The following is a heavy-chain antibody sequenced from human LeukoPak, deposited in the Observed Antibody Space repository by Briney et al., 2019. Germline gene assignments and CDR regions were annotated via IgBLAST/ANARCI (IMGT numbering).Heavy chain of an antibody. CDR3: ARDNSVEDTAWWFDP. CDR1: GYTFTSYY. J-gene: IGHJ5*02. CDR2: INPGGGST. V-gene: IGHV1-46*01. Sequence: ASVKVSCKASGYTFTSYYMHWVRQAPGQGLEWMGIINPGGGSTSYAQKFQGRVTMTRDMSTNTDYMELSSLRSGDTAVYYCARDNSVEDTAWWFDPWGQGTLVTVSS. D-gene: IGHD4-23*01.